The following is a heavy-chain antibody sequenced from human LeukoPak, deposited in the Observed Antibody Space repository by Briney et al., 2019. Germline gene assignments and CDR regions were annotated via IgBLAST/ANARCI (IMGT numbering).Heavy chain of an antibody. D-gene: IGHD6-19*01. CDR3: ARVRWLGWRAFDI. CDR2: ISYDGSNK. J-gene: IGHJ3*02. CDR1: GFTFSSYA. Sequence: GGSLRLSCAASGFTFSSYAMHWVRQAPGKGLEWVAVISYDGSNKYYADSVKGRFTISRDNSKNTLYLQMNSLRAEDTAVDYCARVRWLGWRAFDIWGQGTMVTVSS. V-gene: IGHV3-30-3*01.